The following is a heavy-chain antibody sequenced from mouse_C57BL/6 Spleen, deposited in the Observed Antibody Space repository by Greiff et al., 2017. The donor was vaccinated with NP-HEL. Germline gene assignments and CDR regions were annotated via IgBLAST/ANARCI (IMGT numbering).Heavy chain of an antibody. Sequence: EVKLMESGGGLVQPGDSLSLSCAASGFTFTDYYMSWVRQPPGKALEWLGFIRNKANGYTTEYSASVKGRFTISRDNSQSILYLQMNALRAEDSATYYCARYLDYWGQGTSVTVSS. CDR1: GFTFTDYY. CDR2: IRNKANGYTT. J-gene: IGHJ4*01. V-gene: IGHV7-3*01. CDR3: ARYLDY.